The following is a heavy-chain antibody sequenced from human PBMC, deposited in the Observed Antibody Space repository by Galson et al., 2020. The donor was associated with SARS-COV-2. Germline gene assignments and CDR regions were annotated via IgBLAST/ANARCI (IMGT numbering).Heavy chain of an antibody. CDR2: IRSKAYGGTT. J-gene: IGHJ3*02. Sequence: GESLKISCTASGFTFGDYAMSWFRQAPGKGLEWVGFIRSKAYGGTTEYAASVKGRFTISRDDSKSIAYLQMNSLKTEDTAVYYCTRVPTVTVLSSAFDIWGQGTMVTVSS. CDR1: GFTFGDYA. D-gene: IGHD4-4*01. CDR3: TRVPTVTVLSSAFDI. V-gene: IGHV3-49*03.